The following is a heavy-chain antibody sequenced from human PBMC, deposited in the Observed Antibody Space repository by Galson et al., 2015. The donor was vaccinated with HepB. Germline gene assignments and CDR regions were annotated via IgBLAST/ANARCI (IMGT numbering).Heavy chain of an antibody. Sequence: SVKVSCKASGYTFTSYAMHWVRQAPGQRLEWMGWINPGNGNTEYSQKFQGRVTITRDTSASTAYMELSSLRSEDTAVYYCARDLLTEEVRGVITSSFDYWGQGTLVTVSS. D-gene: IGHD3-10*01. CDR3: ARDLLTEEVRGVITSSFDY. CDR2: INPGNGNT. CDR1: GYTFTSYA. J-gene: IGHJ4*02. V-gene: IGHV1-3*01.